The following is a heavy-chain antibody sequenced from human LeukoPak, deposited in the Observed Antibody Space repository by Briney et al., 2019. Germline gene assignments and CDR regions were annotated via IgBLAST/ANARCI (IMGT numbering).Heavy chain of an antibody. CDR1: GYTFTSYD. CDR2: MNPNSGNT. J-gene: IGHJ4*02. V-gene: IGHV1-8*01. D-gene: IGHD3-22*01. CDR3: ARGPYYYDSSGYYHDY. Sequence: GASVKVSCKASGYTFTSYDINWVRQAPGQGLEWMGWMNPNSGNTGYAQKFQGRVTMTRNTSISTAYMELSSLGSEDTAVYYCARGPYYYDSSGYYHDYWGQGTLVTVSS.